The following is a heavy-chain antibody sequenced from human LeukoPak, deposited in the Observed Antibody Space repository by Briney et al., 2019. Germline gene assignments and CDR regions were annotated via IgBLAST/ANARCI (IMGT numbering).Heavy chain of an antibody. V-gene: IGHV1-2*02. Sequence: ASVKVSCKASGYTFAVYYMHWVRQAPGQGLEWMGWIIPNGGGTKYAQKFQGRVTVTRDTSISTAYMELSRLRSDDTAVYYCARGQLTEIDYWGQGTLVTVSS. CDR2: IIPNGGGT. CDR1: GYTFAVYY. J-gene: IGHJ4*02. CDR3: ARGQLTEIDY. D-gene: IGHD5-24*01.